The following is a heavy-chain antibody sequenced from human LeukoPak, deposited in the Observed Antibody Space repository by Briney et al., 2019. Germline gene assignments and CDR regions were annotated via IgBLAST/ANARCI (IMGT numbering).Heavy chain of an antibody. V-gene: IGHV1-69*13. D-gene: IGHD4-23*01. CDR3: ARGDSVPLGGGNLLRVLYFHD. J-gene: IGHJ1*01. Sequence: VASVKVSCKASGGTFSSYAISWVRQAPGQGLEWMGGIIPIFGTANYAQKFQGRVTITADESTTTAYLELSSLRSEDTAVYYCARGDSVPLGGGNLLRVLYFHDWGQGTLVAVSS. CDR1: GGTFSSYA. CDR2: IIPIFGTA.